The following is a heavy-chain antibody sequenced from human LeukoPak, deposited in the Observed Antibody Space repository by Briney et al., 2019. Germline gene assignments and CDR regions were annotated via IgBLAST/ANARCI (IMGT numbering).Heavy chain of an antibody. Sequence: SETLSLTCTVSGGSISSSSYFWGWIRQPPGKGLECIGSIYYSGGTSYNPSLRSRVTISVDTSENQFSVKLSSVTAADTAIYYCARYYYGSGKQPYWGQGTLVTVSS. CDR1: GGSISSSSYF. D-gene: IGHD3-10*01. J-gene: IGHJ4*02. CDR2: IYYSGGT. V-gene: IGHV4-39*01. CDR3: ARYYYGSGKQPY.